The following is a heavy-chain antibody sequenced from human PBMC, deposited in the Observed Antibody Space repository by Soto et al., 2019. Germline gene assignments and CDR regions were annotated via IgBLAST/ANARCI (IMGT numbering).Heavy chain of an antibody. CDR1: GFTFSSYG. D-gene: IGHD5-18*01. CDR2: IWYDGSNK. CDR3: VRQYSAYDI. J-gene: IGHJ3*02. Sequence: GGSLRLSCAASGFTFSSYGMHWVRQAPGKGLEWVAVIWYDGSNKYYADSVKGRFTISRDNSKNTLYLQMHSLRAEDTAVYYCVRQYSAYDIWGQGTTVTVSS. V-gene: IGHV3-33*01.